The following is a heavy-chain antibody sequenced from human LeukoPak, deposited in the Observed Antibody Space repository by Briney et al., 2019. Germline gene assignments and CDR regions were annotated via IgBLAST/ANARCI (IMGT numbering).Heavy chain of an antibody. CDR3: ARNPGHYDFWSGYYRDYYYYYMDV. Sequence: PSETLSLTCTVSSGSISSYYWSWIRQPAGKGLEWIGYIYYSGSTNYNPSLKSRVTISVDTSKNQFFLKLSSVTAADTAVYYCARNPGHYDFWSGYYRDYYYYYMDVWGKGTTVTVSS. D-gene: IGHD3-3*01. CDR2: IYYSGST. V-gene: IGHV4-59*01. CDR1: SGSISSYY. J-gene: IGHJ6*03.